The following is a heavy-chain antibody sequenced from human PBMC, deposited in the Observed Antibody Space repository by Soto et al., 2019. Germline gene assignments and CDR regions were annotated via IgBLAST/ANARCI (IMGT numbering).Heavy chain of an antibody. CDR2: IIPIFGTA. D-gene: IGHD3-9*01. CDR1: GGTFSSYA. J-gene: IGHJ6*02. V-gene: IGHV1-69*13. Sequence: SVKVSCKASGGTFSSYAISWVRQAPGQGLEWMGGIIPIFGTANYAQKFQGRVTITADESTSTAYMELSSLRSEDTAVYYCAREGDILTGAYYYYYGMDVWGQGTTVTVSS. CDR3: AREGDILTGAYYYYYGMDV.